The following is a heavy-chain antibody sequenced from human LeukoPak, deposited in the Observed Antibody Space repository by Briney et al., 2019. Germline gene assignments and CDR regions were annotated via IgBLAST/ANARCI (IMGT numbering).Heavy chain of an antibody. D-gene: IGHD2-21*01. Sequence: GSLRLSCAASGFTFREYWLHWVRQASGKGLVWVSRINPDDGSTSYADSVKGRFTISRDNAKSTLYLQMNSLRAEDTAVYYCLTIVETDLDAFDIWGQGTKVTVSS. CDR3: LTIVETDLDAFDI. V-gene: IGHV3-74*01. CDR1: GFTFREYW. J-gene: IGHJ3*02. CDR2: INPDDGST.